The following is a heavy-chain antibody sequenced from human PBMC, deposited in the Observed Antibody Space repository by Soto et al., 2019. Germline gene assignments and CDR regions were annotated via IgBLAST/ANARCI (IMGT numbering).Heavy chain of an antibody. CDR1: GFTFSSYG. CDR2: ISYDGSNK. D-gene: IGHD4-17*01. CDR3: AKGPYGGNSVC. Sequence: QVQLVESGGGVVQPGRSLRLSCAASGFTFSSYGMHWVRQAPGKGLEWVAVISYDGSNKYYADSVKGRFTISRDNSKNTLYLQMNSLRAEDTAVYYCAKGPYGGNSVCWGQGTLVTVSS. J-gene: IGHJ4*02. V-gene: IGHV3-30*18.